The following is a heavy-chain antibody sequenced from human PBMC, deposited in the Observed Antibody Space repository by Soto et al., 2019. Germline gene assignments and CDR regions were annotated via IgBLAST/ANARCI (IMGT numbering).Heavy chain of an antibody. CDR2: ISWDSGSI. Sequence: GSLRLSCVVSGFTVSSANYMSWVRQAPGKGLEWVSGISWDSGSIIYADSVKGRFIISRDNAKNSLYLQMNSLRAEDTAVYYCAKIMLTVTTAAFDIWGQGTMVTVSS. CDR1: GFTVSSANY. CDR3: AKIMLTVTTAAFDI. V-gene: IGHV3-53*01. J-gene: IGHJ3*02. D-gene: IGHD4-17*01.